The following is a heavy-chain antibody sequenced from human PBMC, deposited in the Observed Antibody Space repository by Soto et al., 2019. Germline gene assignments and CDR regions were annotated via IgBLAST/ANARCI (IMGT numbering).Heavy chain of an antibody. V-gene: IGHV4-30-4*01. J-gene: IGHJ4*02. CDR3: ASGIAVTGNGNFDY. CDR2: ISYSGSP. CDR1: GGCISSGDYY. Sequence: PSQTLSLTCTVSGGCISSGDYYWSWIRQPPGKGLEWIGCISYSGSPYYNPSLKSRLTISVVTSQNQFSLKVSSVTAADTAVYYCASGIAVTGNGNFDYWGQGTLVTVS. D-gene: IGHD6-19*01.